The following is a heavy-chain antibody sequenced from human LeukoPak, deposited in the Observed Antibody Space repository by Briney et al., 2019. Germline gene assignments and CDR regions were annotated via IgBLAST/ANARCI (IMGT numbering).Heavy chain of an antibody. J-gene: IGHJ6*02. CDR1: GFTFSSYA. D-gene: IGHD2-2*01. V-gene: IGHV3-30-3*01. CDR2: ISYDGSNK. Sequence: GGSLRLSCAASGFTFSSYAMHWVRQAPGKGLEGVAVISYDGSNKYYADSVKGRFTISRDNSKNTLYLQMNSLRAEDTAVYYCARDGIVVVPAAIVVYYYYGMDVWGQGTTVTVSS. CDR3: ARDGIVVVPAAIVVYYYYGMDV.